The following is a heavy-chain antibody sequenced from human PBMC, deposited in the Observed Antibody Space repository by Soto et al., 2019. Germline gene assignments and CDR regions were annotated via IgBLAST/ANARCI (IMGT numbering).Heavy chain of an antibody. D-gene: IGHD3-22*01. Sequence: EVQLVQSGAEVKKPGESLKISCKGSGYSFTSYWIGWVRQMPGKGLEWMGIIYPGDSDTRYSPSFQGQVTISADKSISTAYLQWSSLKASDTAMYYCARQVPAIYYYDSSGYYAIWGQGTMVTVSS. CDR2: IYPGDSDT. J-gene: IGHJ3*02. CDR3: ARQVPAIYYYDSSGYYAI. CDR1: GYSFTSYW. V-gene: IGHV5-51*01.